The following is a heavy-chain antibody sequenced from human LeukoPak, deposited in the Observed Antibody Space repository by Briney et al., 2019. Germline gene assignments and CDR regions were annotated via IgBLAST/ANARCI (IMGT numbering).Heavy chain of an antibody. Sequence: SETLSLTCTVSGGSISSYYRSWLRQPAGKGLEWIGYIYYSGSTNYNPSLKSRVTISVDTSKNQFSLKLSSVTAADTAVYYCARLRDYYDSSGYYSPNLDYWGQGTLVTVSS. V-gene: IGHV4-59*08. CDR2: IYYSGST. D-gene: IGHD3-22*01. J-gene: IGHJ4*02. CDR3: ARLRDYYDSSGYYSPNLDY. CDR1: GGSISSYY.